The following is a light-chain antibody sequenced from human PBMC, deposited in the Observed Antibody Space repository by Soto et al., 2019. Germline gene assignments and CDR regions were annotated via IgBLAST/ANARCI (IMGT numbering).Light chain of an antibody. CDR2: DVS. J-gene: IGLJ3*02. CDR1: SSDVGGYNY. V-gene: IGLV2-14*01. Sequence: QSALTQPASVSGSPGQSITISCTGTSSDVGGYNYVSWYQQHPGKAPKLMIYDVSNRPSGVSNRVSGSKSGNTASLTISGLQAEDEADYYCSSYTSSRTWVFGGGTKLTVL. CDR3: SSYTSSRTWV.